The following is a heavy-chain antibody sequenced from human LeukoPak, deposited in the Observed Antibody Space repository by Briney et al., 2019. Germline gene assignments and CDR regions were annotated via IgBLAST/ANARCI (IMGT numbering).Heavy chain of an antibody. V-gene: IGHV1-2*02. CDR2: INPSSGGT. J-gene: IGHJ4*02. Sequence: GASVRVSCKASGYTFTGYYMHWVRQAPGQGLEWVGWINPSSGGTSYAQKFQGRVTMTRNTSISTAYMELNRLRSDDTAVYYCARDPFSMWHGFDYWGQGTLVTVSS. CDR3: ARDPFSMWHGFDY. CDR1: GYTFTGYY. D-gene: IGHD3-10*02.